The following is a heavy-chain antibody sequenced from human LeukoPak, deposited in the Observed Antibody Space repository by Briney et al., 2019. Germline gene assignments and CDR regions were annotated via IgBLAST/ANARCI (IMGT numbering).Heavy chain of an antibody. CDR3: AKESGIYYYDSSGYKSRYYYYYMDV. CDR1: GFTFSGSW. CDR2: ISSGGSTI. V-gene: IGHV3-11*01. D-gene: IGHD3-22*01. J-gene: IGHJ6*03. Sequence: GGSLRLSCTASGFTFSGSWMTWVRQTPGKGLEWVSYISSGGSTIYYADSVKGRFTISRDNAKNSLYLQMNSLRAEDTAVYYCAKESGIYYYDSSGYKSRYYYYYMDVWGKGTTVTVSS.